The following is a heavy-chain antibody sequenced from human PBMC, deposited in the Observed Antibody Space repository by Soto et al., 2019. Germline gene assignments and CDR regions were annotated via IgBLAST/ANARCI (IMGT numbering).Heavy chain of an antibody. D-gene: IGHD4-17*01. CDR2: IYHTGSA. J-gene: IGHJ4*02. V-gene: IGHV4-38-2*01. Sequence: SETLSLTCAVSGYSITNGYYWGWVRQPPGKGLEWIGYIYHTGSAYYNPSLKSRVTISLDRSKNHFSLNLSSVTAADTAVYYCASYGDYVGGDYWGQGTLVTVSS. CDR3: ASYGDYVGGDY. CDR1: GYSITNGYY.